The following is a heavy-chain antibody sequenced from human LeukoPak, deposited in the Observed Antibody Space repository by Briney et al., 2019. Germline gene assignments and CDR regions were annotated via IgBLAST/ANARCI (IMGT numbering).Heavy chain of an antibody. J-gene: IGHJ4*02. CDR3: ARDLGSGGSCYRN. D-gene: IGHD2-15*01. CDR1: GFTFFTHP. CDR2: ISISGSTM. Sequence: PGGSLRLSCVTSGFTFFTHPMNWVRQAPGKGLEWVSYISISGSTMYYADSVRGRFTISRDNAKNTLYLQMNSLRAEDTAVYFCARDLGSGGSCYRNWGQGTLVTVSS. V-gene: IGHV3-48*04.